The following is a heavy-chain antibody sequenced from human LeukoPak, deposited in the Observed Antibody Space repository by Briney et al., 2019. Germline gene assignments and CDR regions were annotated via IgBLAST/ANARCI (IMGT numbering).Heavy chain of an antibody. CDR1: GFTFSSYT. V-gene: IGHV3-21*01. Sequence: KPGGSLRLSCAASGFTFSSYTMNWVRQALGKGLEWVSSISTSSSYIYYADSVKGRFTISRDNAKKSLYLQTNSLRAEDTAVYYCARDGDTVLTRGYYYYMDVWGKGTTVTVSS. CDR3: ARDGDTVLTRGYYYYMDV. D-gene: IGHD4-23*01. J-gene: IGHJ6*03. CDR2: ISTSSSYI.